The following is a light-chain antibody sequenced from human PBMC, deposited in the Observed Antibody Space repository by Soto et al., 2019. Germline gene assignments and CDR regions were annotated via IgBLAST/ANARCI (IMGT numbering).Light chain of an antibody. CDR1: QSVVTY. J-gene: IGKJ1*01. CDR2: DAS. Sequence: EIVLTQSPATLSLSRGERATLSCRASQSVVTYLAWYQQKPGQAPSLLIDDASNRATGIPARFSGSGSGTDFTLTISSLEPEDFAVYYCQQRSNWLWTFGQGTKVDIK. V-gene: IGKV3-11*01. CDR3: QQRSNWLWT.